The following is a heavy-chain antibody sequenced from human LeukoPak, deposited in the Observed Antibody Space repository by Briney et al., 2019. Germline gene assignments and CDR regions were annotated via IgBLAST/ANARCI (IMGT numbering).Heavy chain of an antibody. V-gene: IGHV4-34*01. CDR2: INHSGST. CDR3: ARRSYYYGSGRRSNWFDP. Sequence: SETLSLTCAVDGGSFSGYYWSWIRQPPGKGLEWIGEINHSGSTNYNPSLKSRVTISVDTSKNQFSLKLSSVTAADTAVHYCARRSYYYGSGRRSNWFDPWGQGTLVTVSS. D-gene: IGHD3-10*01. CDR1: GGSFSGYY. J-gene: IGHJ5*02.